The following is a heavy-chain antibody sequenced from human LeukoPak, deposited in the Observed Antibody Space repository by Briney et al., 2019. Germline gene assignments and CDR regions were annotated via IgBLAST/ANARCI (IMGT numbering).Heavy chain of an antibody. D-gene: IGHD4-23*01. V-gene: IGHV1-69*13. Sequence: SVKVSCKASGDTFSSYAISWVRQAPGQGLEWVGGIIPIFGTPNYAQKFQGRVTITADESTSTAYMELSSLRSEDTAVYYCARGWLAETTVVTPYNYWGQGTLVTVSS. CDR1: GDTFSSYA. J-gene: IGHJ4*02. CDR3: ARGWLAETTVVTPYNY. CDR2: IIPIFGTP.